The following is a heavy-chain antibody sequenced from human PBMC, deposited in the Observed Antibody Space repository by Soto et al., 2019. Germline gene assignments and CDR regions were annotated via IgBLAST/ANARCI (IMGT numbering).Heavy chain of an antibody. V-gene: IGHV3-48*01. J-gene: IGHJ4*02. CDR2: ISSSGSTT. Sequence: GGSLRLSFSASGFTFSSYSMNWVRQAPGKGLEWVSYISSSGSTTFYADSVKGRFTVSRDNAKNTLYLQMNSLRAEDTAVYYCAREGPYYYDSSGYRAPDYWGQGTLVTVSS. CDR1: GFTFSSYS. D-gene: IGHD3-22*01. CDR3: AREGPYYYDSSGYRAPDY.